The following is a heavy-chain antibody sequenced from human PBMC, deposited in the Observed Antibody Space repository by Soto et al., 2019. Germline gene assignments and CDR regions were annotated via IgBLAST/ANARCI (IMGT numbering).Heavy chain of an antibody. CDR1: GYSFTSYW. Sequence: GESLKISCKGSGYSFTSYWISWVRQMPGKGLEWMGRIDPSDSYTNYSPSFQGHVTISADKSISTAYLQWSSLKASDTAMYYCARPHYFSGGSCYYYYGMDVCGQGTTVTVS. D-gene: IGHD2-15*01. J-gene: IGHJ6*02. V-gene: IGHV5-10-1*01. CDR3: ARPHYFSGGSCYYYYGMDV. CDR2: IDPSDSYT.